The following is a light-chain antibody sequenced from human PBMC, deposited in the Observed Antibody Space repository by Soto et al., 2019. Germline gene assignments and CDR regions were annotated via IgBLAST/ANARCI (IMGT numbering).Light chain of an antibody. CDR2: KAT. CDR3: QQYSSYVT. V-gene: IGKV1-5*03. CDR1: DSITKY. J-gene: IGKJ4*01. Sequence: DIQMTQSPSTVTASVGDRVTITCRAADSITKYLAWYQQKPGEAPKLLIYKATTLQTGVPFRFSGSGSGTEFALTISGLQPDDFATYYCQQYSSYVTVGGGTKVEIK.